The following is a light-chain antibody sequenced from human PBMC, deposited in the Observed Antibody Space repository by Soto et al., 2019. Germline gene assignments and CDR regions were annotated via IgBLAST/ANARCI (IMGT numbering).Light chain of an antibody. CDR1: SSDVGAYDS. Sequence: QSALTQPASVSGSPGQSIAISCTGTSSDVGAYDSVCWYQQHPGKAPKLIIFGVSNRPSGVSNRFSGHKSGNTASLTISGLQAEDEADYYCSSYTGDSSYVFGTGTKVTV. CDR3: SSYTGDSSYV. V-gene: IGLV2-14*03. J-gene: IGLJ1*01. CDR2: GVS.